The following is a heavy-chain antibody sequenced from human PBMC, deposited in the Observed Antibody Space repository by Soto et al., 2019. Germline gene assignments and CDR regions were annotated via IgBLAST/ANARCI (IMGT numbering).Heavy chain of an antibody. J-gene: IGHJ6*02. D-gene: IGHD4-4*01. CDR1: GGTFSSYA. CDR3: ARDDYSNYYYYYGMDV. CDR2: IIPIFGTA. V-gene: IGHV1-69*13. Sequence: SVKVSCKASGGTFSSYAISWVRQAPGQGLEWMGGIIPIFGTANYAQKFQGRVTITADESTSTAYMELSSLRSEDTAVYYCARDDYSNYYYYYGMDVWGQGTTVTVSS.